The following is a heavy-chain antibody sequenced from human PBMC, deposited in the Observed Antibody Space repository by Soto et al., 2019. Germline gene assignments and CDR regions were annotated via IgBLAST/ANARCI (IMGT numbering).Heavy chain of an antibody. Sequence: SETLSLTCTVSGGSISSGDYYWSWIRQPPGKGLEWIGYIYYSGSTYYNPSLKSRVTISVDTSKNQFSLKLSSVTAADTAVYYCARYGSGSSDWFDPWGQGTLVTVSS. D-gene: IGHD3-10*01. CDR3: ARYGSGSSDWFDP. J-gene: IGHJ5*02. V-gene: IGHV4-30-4*02. CDR1: GGSISSGDYY. CDR2: IYYSGST.